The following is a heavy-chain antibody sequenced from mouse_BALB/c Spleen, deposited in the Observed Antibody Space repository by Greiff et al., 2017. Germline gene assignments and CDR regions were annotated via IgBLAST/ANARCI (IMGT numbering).Heavy chain of an antibody. CDR1: GYSITSDYA. D-gene: IGHD1-2*01. CDR3: ARAGRLPYYVDY. CDR2: ISYSGST. V-gene: IGHV3-2*02. J-gene: IGHJ2*01. Sequence: EVKLMESGPGLVKPSQSLSLTCTVTGYSITSDYAWNWIRQFPGNKLEWMGYISYSGSTSYNPSLKSRISITRDTSKNQFFLQLNSVTTEDTATYYCARAGRLPYYVDYWGQGTTLTVSS.